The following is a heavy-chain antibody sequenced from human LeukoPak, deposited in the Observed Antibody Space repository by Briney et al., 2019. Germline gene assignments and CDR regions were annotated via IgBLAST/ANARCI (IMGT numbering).Heavy chain of an antibody. CDR1: EFSVSSNY. J-gene: IGHJ4*02. V-gene: IGHV3-66*01. Sequence: GGSLRLSCAASEFSVSSNYMTWVRQAAWKGLECVSIIYSGGTTYYADSVRGRFTISRDNSKNTLYLQMDRLRVEDTAVYYCARKSDSLMLRGGDCWGQGTLVTVSS. D-gene: IGHD3-10*01. CDR3: ARKSDSLMLRGGDC. CDR2: IYSGGTT.